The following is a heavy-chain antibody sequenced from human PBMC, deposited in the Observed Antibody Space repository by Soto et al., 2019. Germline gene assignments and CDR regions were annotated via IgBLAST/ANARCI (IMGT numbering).Heavy chain of an antibody. CDR3: SKGRVQNWYFEY. CDR2: ISGSGGTA. Sequence: EVQLLESGGGSVQPGGSLRLSCAASGFTFSSYAMPWVRRPPGKGLDWVSSISGSGGTAYYADSVKGRFSISRDSLVNTLYLQMNTLRAGDTFVYSCSKGRVQNWYFEYCGQGTVFTVPP. D-gene: IGHD1-1*01. J-gene: IGHJ4*02. CDR1: GFTFSSYA. V-gene: IGHV3-23*01.